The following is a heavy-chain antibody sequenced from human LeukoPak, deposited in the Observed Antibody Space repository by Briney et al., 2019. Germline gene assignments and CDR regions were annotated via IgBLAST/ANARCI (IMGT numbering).Heavy chain of an antibody. Sequence: SVKVSCKASGGTFSSYAISWVRQAPGQGLEWMGRIIPIFGIANYAQKFQGRVTITADKSTSTAYMELSSLRSEDTAAYYCARDRAITGTTDAFDIWGQGTMVTVSS. J-gene: IGHJ3*02. D-gene: IGHD1-20*01. V-gene: IGHV1-69*04. CDR2: IIPIFGIA. CDR1: GGTFSSYA. CDR3: ARDRAITGTTDAFDI.